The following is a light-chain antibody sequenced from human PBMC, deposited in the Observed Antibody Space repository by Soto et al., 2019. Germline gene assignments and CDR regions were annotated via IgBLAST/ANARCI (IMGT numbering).Light chain of an antibody. CDR2: AAS. Sequence: DIQMTQSPSAMSASVGDRVTITCRASQGVSNSLAWFQQKPGKVPQRLIYAASGLQSGVPSRFSGSGSGTEFPLTISSLQPEDFATYYCLQHNTYPWTFGQGTKVEIK. V-gene: IGKV1-17*03. CDR3: LQHNTYPWT. CDR1: QGVSNS. J-gene: IGKJ1*01.